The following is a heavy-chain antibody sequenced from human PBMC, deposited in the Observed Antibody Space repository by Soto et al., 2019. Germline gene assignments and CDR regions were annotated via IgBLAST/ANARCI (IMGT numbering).Heavy chain of an antibody. CDR3: TTDPIVVVPAAIGYYYYYGMDV. J-gene: IGHJ6*02. CDR1: GFTFSNAW. CDR2: IKSKTDGGTT. D-gene: IGHD2-2*02. Sequence: LRLSCAASGFTFSNAWMSWVRQAPGKGLEWVGRIKSKTDGGTTDYAAPVKGRFTISRDDSKNTLYLQMNSLKTEDTAVYYCTTDPIVVVPAAIGYYYYYGMDVWGQGTTVTVSS. V-gene: IGHV3-15*01.